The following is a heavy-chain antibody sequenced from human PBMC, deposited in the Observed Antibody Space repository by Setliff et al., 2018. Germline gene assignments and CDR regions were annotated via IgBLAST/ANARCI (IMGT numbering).Heavy chain of an antibody. Sequence: GESLKISCAASGFTVSSDYMSWFRQAPGKGLEWVSAISGSGGSTYYADSVKGRFTISRDNSKNTLFLQMNSLRADDTAVYYCLKKIIAGAGPPYDYFDYWGQGTLVTVSS. CDR1: GFTVSSDY. D-gene: IGHD1-26*01. CDR2: ISGSGGST. V-gene: IGHV3-23*01. CDR3: LKKIIAGAGPPYDYFDY. J-gene: IGHJ4*02.